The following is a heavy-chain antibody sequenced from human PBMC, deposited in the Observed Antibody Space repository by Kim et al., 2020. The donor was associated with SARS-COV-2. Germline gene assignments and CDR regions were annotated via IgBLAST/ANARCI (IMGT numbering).Heavy chain of an antibody. D-gene: IGHD6-19*01. Sequence: GGSLRLSCAASGFTFSSYAMSWVRQAPGRGLERVSAISASGGSTYYADSVKGRFTISRDSSKNTLYLQMNSLRSEDTAMYFCARPDSSGWYYFQHWGQGTLVTVSS. CDR2: ISASGGST. V-gene: IGHV3-23*01. CDR3: ARPDSSGWYYFQH. CDR1: GFTFSSYA. J-gene: IGHJ1*01.